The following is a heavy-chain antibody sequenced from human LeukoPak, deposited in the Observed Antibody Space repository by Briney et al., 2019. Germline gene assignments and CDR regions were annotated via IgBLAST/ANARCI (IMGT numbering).Heavy chain of an antibody. Sequence: SKTLSLTCTVSGGSISSGGYYWSWIRQPPGKGLERIGYIYYSGTTNYNPSLKSRVTISVDRSKNQFSLRLTSVTAADTAVYYCAAAIGLYDFWSGYHNDYWGQGTLVTVSS. CDR2: IYYSGTT. D-gene: IGHD3-3*01. J-gene: IGHJ4*02. CDR1: GGSISSGGYY. V-gene: IGHV4-30-2*01. CDR3: AAAIGLYDFWSGYHNDY.